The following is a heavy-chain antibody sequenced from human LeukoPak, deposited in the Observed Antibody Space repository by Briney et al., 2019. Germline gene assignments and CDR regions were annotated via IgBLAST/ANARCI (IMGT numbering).Heavy chain of an antibody. Sequence: GGSLRLSCEASGFTVSSNYMSWVRQAPGKGLEWVAVIYSGGNTYYADSVKGRFTVSRDNSKNTLSLEMNGLRAEDTAIYYCARNYRGGSSWAYFFDNWGQGTLVTVSS. CDR1: GFTVSSNY. J-gene: IGHJ4*02. V-gene: IGHV3-53*01. CDR3: ARNYRGGSSWAYFFDN. D-gene: IGHD6-13*01. CDR2: IYSGGNT.